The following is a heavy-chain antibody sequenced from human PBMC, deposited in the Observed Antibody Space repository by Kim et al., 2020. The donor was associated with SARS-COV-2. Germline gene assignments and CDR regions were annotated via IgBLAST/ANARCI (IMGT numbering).Heavy chain of an antibody. J-gene: IGHJ4*02. V-gene: IGHV3-23*01. Sequence: ADSVRGRFTIYRDNSKNTLSLQMDSLRVEDTAVYYCAEDLLYVSGRGYFDSWGQGVLVTVSS. D-gene: IGHD3-10*01. CDR3: AEDLLYVSGRGYFDS.